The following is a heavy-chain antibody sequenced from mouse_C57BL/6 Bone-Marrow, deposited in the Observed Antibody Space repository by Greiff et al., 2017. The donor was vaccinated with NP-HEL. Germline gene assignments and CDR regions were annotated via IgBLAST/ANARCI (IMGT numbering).Heavy chain of an antibody. CDR3: ARLGGGLLFDY. CDR2: IYPGSGST. Sequence: QVHVKQSGAELVKPGASVKMSCKASGYTFTSYWITWVKQRPGQGLEWIGDIYPGSGSTNYNEKFKSKATLTVDTSSSTAYMQLSSLTSEDSAVYYCARLGGGLLFDYWGQGTTLTVSS. CDR1: GYTFTSYW. D-gene: IGHD4-1*01. V-gene: IGHV1-55*01. J-gene: IGHJ2*01.